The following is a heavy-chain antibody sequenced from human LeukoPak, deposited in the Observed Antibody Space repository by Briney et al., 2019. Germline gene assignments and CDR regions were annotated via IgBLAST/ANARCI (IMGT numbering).Heavy chain of an antibody. CDR3: ARGYDSSGYYHSDFDY. J-gene: IGHJ4*02. CDR1: GGTFSSYA. Sequence: ASVTVSCKASGGTFSSYAISWVRQAPGQGLEWMGRIIPIFGIANYAQKFQRRVTITADKYTSTAYMELSSLRSEDTAVYYCARGYDSSGYYHSDFDYWGEGTLVTVSS. CDR2: IIPIFGIA. D-gene: IGHD3-22*01. V-gene: IGHV1-69*04.